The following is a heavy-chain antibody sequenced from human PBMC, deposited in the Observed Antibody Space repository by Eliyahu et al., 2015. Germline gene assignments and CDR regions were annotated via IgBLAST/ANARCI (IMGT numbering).Heavy chain of an antibody. V-gene: IGHV3-23*01. CDR3: SKGGGAYYYDSSATGD. J-gene: IGHJ4*02. Sequence: EVQLLESGGGLVQPGGSLRLSCAASGFTFXSXAMSWVRQAPGKGLEWVSAISGSGGSTYYADSVKGRFTISRDNSKNTLYLQMNSLRAEDTAVYYCSKGGGAYYYDSSATGDWGQGTLVTVSS. CDR2: ISGSGGST. D-gene: IGHD3-22*01. CDR1: GFTFXSXA.